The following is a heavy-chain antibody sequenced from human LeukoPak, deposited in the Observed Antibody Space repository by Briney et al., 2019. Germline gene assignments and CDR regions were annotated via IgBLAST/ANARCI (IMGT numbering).Heavy chain of an antibody. V-gene: IGHV4-59*08. Sequence: PSETLSLTCTVSGGSISSYYWSWIRQPPGKGLEWIGYIYYSGSTNYNPSLKSRVTISVDTSRNQFSLKLSSVTAADTAVYCCARNRTGLSAMDVWGKGTTVAVSS. D-gene: IGHD1-14*01. CDR2: IYYSGST. CDR3: ARNRTGLSAMDV. J-gene: IGHJ6*03. CDR1: GGSISSYY.